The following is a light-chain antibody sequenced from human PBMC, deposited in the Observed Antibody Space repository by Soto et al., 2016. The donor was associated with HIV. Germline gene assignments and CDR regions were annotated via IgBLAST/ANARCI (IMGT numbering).Light chain of an antibody. CDR2: AAS. V-gene: IGKV1-27*01. Sequence: DIQMTQSPSFLSASIGDRVTITCRASQGISNYLAWYQQKAGKAPKLLIYAASTLQSGVSSRFSGSGSGTDFTLSIXSLQPEDVATYYCQKXNGAPALTFGGGTKV. J-gene: IGKJ4*01. CDR1: QGISNY. CDR3: QKXNGAPALT.